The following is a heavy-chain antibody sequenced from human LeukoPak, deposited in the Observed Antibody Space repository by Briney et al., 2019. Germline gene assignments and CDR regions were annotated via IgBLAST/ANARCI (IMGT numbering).Heavy chain of an antibody. D-gene: IGHD5-24*01. V-gene: IGHV3-15*01. CDR3: TRGGWLRYYFDY. J-gene: IGHJ4*02. CDR1: GLTFSNAW. CDR2: IKSKTDGGTT. Sequence: GGSLRLSCAASGLTFSNAWMTWVRQAPGKGLEWVGRIKSKTDGGTTDYAAPVKGRFTISRDDSKNTVYLQINSLKTEDTAVYYCTRGGWLRYYFDYWGQGTLVTVSS.